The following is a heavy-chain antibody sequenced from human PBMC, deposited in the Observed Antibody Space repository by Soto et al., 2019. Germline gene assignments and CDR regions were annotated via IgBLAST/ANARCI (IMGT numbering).Heavy chain of an antibody. CDR3: ARVRSSSWYVKYFDY. Sequence: SETLSLTCTVSGGSISSYYWSWIRQPPGKGLEWIGYIYYSGSTNYNPSLKSRVTISVDTSKNQFSLKLSSVTAADTAVYYCARVRSSSWYVKYFDYWGRGTLVTVSS. CDR2: IYYSGST. CDR1: GGSISSYY. J-gene: IGHJ4*02. V-gene: IGHV4-59*01. D-gene: IGHD6-13*01.